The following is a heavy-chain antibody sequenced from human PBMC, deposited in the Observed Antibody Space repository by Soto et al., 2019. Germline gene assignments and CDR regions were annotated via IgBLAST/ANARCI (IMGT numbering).Heavy chain of an antibody. V-gene: IGHV1-69*02. CDR3: ARTYSSGWYFGY. J-gene: IGHJ4*02. Sequence: QVQLVQSGAEVKKPGSSVKVSCKASGGTFSSYTISWVRQAPGQGLEWMGRIIPILGIANYAQKFQGRVTITVDKSTSTAYMELSSLRSEDTAVYYCARTYSSGWYFGYWGQGTLVTVSS. CDR1: GGTFSSYT. CDR2: IIPILGIA. D-gene: IGHD6-19*01.